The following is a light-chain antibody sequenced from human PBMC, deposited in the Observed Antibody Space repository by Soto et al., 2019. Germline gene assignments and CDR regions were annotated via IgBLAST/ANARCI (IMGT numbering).Light chain of an antibody. J-gene: IGKJ2*01. CDR3: QQYDNLPLT. V-gene: IGKV1-33*01. Sequence: DIRMSQSPSSLSASVGDRINITCRASQDIYNYLSWCQQKPGKAPKLLIYDASILVPGVPSRFSGSRSGTDFTFTITNLQPEDVSTYYCQQYDNLPLTFCQGTKLQIK. CDR2: DAS. CDR1: QDIYNY.